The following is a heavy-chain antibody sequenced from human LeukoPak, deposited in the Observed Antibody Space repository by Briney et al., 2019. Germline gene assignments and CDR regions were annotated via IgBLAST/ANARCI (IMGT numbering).Heavy chain of an antibody. V-gene: IGHV3-48*04. CDR1: GFTLSDYS. CDR2: ISSSSSTI. CDR3: ARGAYYYYMDV. J-gene: IGHJ6*03. Sequence: GRSLRLSCAASGFTLSDYSMYCVRQPPGKGLEWVSYISSSSSTIYYADSVKGRFSISRDNAKISLYLQMNSLRAQDTAVYCCARGAYYYYMDVWGKGTTVTVSS.